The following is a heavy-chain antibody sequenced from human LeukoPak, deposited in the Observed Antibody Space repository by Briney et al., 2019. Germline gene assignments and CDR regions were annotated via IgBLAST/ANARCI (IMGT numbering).Heavy chain of an antibody. CDR2: IRHDGSYQ. D-gene: IGHD6-19*01. V-gene: IGHV3-30*02. Sequence: GGSLRLSCAASRFTLSSYGMHWVRQTPGKGLEWVAFIRHDGSYQQYADSVKGRFTVSRDNSKDTVYLQMNSLRTEDTAVYYCAKNRDSSDYPRDFDYWGQGTLVTVSS. J-gene: IGHJ4*02. CDR3: AKNRDSSDYPRDFDY. CDR1: RFTLSSYG.